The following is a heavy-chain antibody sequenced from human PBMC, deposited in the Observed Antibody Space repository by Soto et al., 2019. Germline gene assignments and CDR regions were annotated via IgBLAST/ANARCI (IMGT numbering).Heavy chain of an antibody. CDR1: GYSFTNYW. J-gene: IGHJ5*02. Sequence: EVQLVQSGAEVKKPGESLKISCKGSGYSFTNYWIGWVRQMPGKGLEWMGTIYPGDSETRYSPSFQGQVTISAAKSISTAYLQWTSLMASDTAIYYCTRGVSHWTPWGQGTQVTVSS. D-gene: IGHD1-1*01. CDR3: TRGVSHWTP. CDR2: IYPGDSET. V-gene: IGHV5-51*01.